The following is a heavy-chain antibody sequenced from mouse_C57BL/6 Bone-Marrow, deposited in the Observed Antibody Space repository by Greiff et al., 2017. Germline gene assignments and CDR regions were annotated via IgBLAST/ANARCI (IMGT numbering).Heavy chain of an antibody. J-gene: IGHJ1*03. D-gene: IGHD1-1*02. Sequence: QVQLKQSGAELARPGASVKLSCKASGYTFTSYGISWVKQRTGQGLEWIGEIYPRSGNTYYNEKFKGKATLTADQSSSTAYMELRSLTSEDSAVYFCARGSRTMVSYWYFDVWGTGTTVTVSS. CDR2: IYPRSGNT. CDR3: ARGSRTMVSYWYFDV. CDR1: GYTFTSYG. V-gene: IGHV1-81*01.